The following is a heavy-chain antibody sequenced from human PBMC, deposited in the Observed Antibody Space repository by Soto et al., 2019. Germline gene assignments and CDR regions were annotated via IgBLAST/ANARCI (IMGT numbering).Heavy chain of an antibody. CDR3: AREGPIADNSDEYFQH. J-gene: IGHJ1*01. Sequence: QVQLQQWGAGLLKPSETLSLTCAVYGGSFSGYYWSWIRQPPGKGLEWIGEINHSGSTNYNPSLKSRVTISVDTSKNQFSLKLSSVTAADTAVYYCAREGPIADNSDEYFQHWGQGTLVTVSS. CDR2: INHSGST. V-gene: IGHV4-34*01. CDR1: GGSFSGYY. D-gene: IGHD6-13*01.